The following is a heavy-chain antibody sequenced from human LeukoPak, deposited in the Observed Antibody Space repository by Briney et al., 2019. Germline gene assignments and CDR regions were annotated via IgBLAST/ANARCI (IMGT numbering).Heavy chain of an antibody. CDR2: INHNGNVN. D-gene: IGHD6-19*01. CDR1: GFTFSSYW. Sequence: GGSLRLSCAASGFTFSSYWMNWARQAPGKGLEWVASINHNGNVNYYVDSVKGRFTISRDNAKNSLYLQMNSLRAEDTAVYYCARDLYSSGFDAFDIWGQGTMVTVSS. J-gene: IGHJ3*02. V-gene: IGHV3-7*01. CDR3: ARDLYSSGFDAFDI.